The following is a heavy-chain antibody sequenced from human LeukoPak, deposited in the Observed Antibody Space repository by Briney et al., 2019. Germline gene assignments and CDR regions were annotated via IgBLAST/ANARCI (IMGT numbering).Heavy chain of an antibody. CDR1: GGSISSNSYY. J-gene: IGHJ4*02. CDR2: IYYSGST. CDR3: AREILYDSTGYYL. V-gene: IGHV4-39*07. Sequence: SETLSLTCTVSGGSISSNSYYWGWIRQPPGKWLEWIGSIYYSGSTYYNPSLNIRVTISVDTSKNQFSLNLRSVTAADTAVYYCAREILYDSTGYYLWGQGTLVTVSS. D-gene: IGHD3-22*01.